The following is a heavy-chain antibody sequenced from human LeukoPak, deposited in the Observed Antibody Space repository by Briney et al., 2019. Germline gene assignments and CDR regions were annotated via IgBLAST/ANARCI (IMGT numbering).Heavy chain of an antibody. J-gene: IGHJ5*02. CDR2: IYTSGST. V-gene: IGHV4-4*07. Sequence: SETLSLTCTVSGGSISSYYWSWIRQPAGKGLEWIWRIYTSGSTNYNPSLKSRVTMSVDTSKNQFSLKLSSVTAADTAVYYCGRDSYCSGGSCYPNNWFDPWGQGTLVTVSS. D-gene: IGHD2-15*01. CDR1: GGSISSYY. CDR3: GRDSYCSGGSCYPNNWFDP.